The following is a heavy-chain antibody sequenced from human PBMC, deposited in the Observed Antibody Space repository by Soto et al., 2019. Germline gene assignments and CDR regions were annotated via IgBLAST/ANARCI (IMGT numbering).Heavy chain of an antibody. CDR3: ARGRSSSWYFFDY. CDR2: IYYSGST. J-gene: IGHJ4*02. D-gene: IGHD6-13*01. CDR1: GGSISSYY. V-gene: IGHV4-59*01. Sequence: QVQLQESGPGLVKPSETLSLTCTVSGGSISSYYWSWIRQPPGKGLEWIGYIYYSGSTNYNPSLKSRVTISVDTSKNQFSLKLSFVTAADTAVYYCARGRSSSWYFFDYWGQGTLVTVSS.